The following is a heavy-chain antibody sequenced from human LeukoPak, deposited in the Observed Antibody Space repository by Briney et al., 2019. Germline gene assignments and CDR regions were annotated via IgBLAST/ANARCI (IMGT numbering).Heavy chain of an antibody. CDR1: GGSISSYY. Sequence: ASETLSLTCTVSGGSISSYYWSWIRQPPGKGLEWIGYIYYSGSTNYNPSLKSRVTISVDTSKNQFSLKLSSVTAADTAVYYCARWFRGGSYYWFDPWGQGTLVTVSS. V-gene: IGHV4-59*01. CDR2: IYYSGST. D-gene: IGHD2-15*01. CDR3: ARWFRGGSYYWFDP. J-gene: IGHJ5*02.